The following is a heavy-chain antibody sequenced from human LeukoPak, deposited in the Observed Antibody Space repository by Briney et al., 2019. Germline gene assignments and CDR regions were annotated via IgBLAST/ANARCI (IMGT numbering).Heavy chain of an antibody. Sequence: PGGSLRLSCAASGFTFSSYSMNWVCQAPGKGLEWVSYISSSSSTICYADSVKGRFTISRDNAKNSLYLQMNSLTAEDTALYYCAKDTPFGGYWGQGTLVAVSS. J-gene: IGHJ4*02. CDR3: AKDTPFGGY. CDR2: ISSSSSTI. CDR1: GFTFSSYS. D-gene: IGHD2-15*01. V-gene: IGHV3-48*04.